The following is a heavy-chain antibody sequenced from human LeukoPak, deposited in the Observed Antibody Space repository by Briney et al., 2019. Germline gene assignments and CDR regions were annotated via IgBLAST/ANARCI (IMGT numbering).Heavy chain of an antibody. CDR1: GFTFSSYG. J-gene: IGHJ4*02. D-gene: IGHD4/OR15-4a*01. Sequence: GGSLRLSCAASGFTFSSYGMHWVRQAPGKGLEWVAVISYDGSNKYYADSVKGRFTISRDNSKNTLYLQMNSLRAEDTAVYYCANTMPGAPDHWGQGTLVTVSS. CDR3: ANTMPGAPDH. V-gene: IGHV3-30*18. CDR2: ISYDGSNK.